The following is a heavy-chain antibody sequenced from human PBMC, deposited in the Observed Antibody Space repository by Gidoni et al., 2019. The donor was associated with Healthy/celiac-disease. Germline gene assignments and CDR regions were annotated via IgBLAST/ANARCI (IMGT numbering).Heavy chain of an antibody. Sequence: QVQLVQSGAEVKKPGASVKVSCKASGYTFTSYAMHWVRQAPGQRLEWMGWINAGNGNTKYSQKFQGRVTITRDTSASTAYMELSSLRSEDTAVYYCARGAAGTNYYDYWGQGTLVTVSS. CDR3: ARGAAGTNYYDY. J-gene: IGHJ4*02. D-gene: IGHD6-13*01. CDR1: GYTFTSYA. CDR2: INAGNGNT. V-gene: IGHV1-3*01.